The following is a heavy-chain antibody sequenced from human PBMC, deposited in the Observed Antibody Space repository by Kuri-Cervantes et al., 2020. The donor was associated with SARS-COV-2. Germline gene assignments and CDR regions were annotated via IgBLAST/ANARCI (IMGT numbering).Heavy chain of an antibody. Sequence: GESLKISCAASGFTFSSYAMSWVRQAPGKGLEWVSYISSSSSTIYYADSVKGRFTISGDNAKNSLYLQMNSLRDEDTAVYYCARDKARYYYYYGMDVWGQGTTVTVSS. CDR2: ISSSSSTI. V-gene: IGHV3-48*02. J-gene: IGHJ6*02. D-gene: IGHD6-6*01. CDR3: ARDKARYYYYYGMDV. CDR1: GFTFSSYA.